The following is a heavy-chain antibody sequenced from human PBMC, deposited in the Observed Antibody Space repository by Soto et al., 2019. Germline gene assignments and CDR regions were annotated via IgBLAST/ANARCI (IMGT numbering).Heavy chain of an antibody. CDR3: ARGLSCISTSCHVGPVDV. J-gene: IGHJ6*01. V-gene: IGHV3-11*01. Sequence: QVQLVESGGGLVKPGGSLRLSCAASGFTFSDYYMSWIRQAPGKGLEWVSYISSSGRTIYYADSVKGRFTISRTNAKNSLYLQMNSLRAEDTAGYYCARGLSCISTSCHVGPVDVWGQGTTFTVSS. D-gene: IGHD2-2*01. CDR1: GFTFSDYY. CDR2: ISSSGRTI.